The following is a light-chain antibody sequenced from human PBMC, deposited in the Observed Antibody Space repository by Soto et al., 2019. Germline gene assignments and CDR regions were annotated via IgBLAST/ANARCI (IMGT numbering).Light chain of an antibody. CDR2: STN. Sequence: QTVVTQEPSFSVSPGGTVTLTCGLSSGSVSTNYYPTWYQQTPGQAPRTLIYSTNTRSSGVPDRFSGSILGNKAALTISGAQAEDESDYFCVLYLGRGIPVFGGGTKLTVL. V-gene: IGLV8-61*01. J-gene: IGLJ3*02. CDR3: VLYLGRGIPV. CDR1: SGSVSTNYY.